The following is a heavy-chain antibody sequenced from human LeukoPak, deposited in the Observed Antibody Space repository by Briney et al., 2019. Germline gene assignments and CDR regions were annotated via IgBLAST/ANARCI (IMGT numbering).Heavy chain of an antibody. J-gene: IGHJ4*02. CDR3: AKGRYDSSGYYLDF. V-gene: IGHV3-23*01. Sequence: PGGSLRLSCAASKFIFSSYAMSWVRQAPGKGLGWVSGISGSGRSTYYADSVKGRFTIYRDNSNNTLYLQMNSLRAEDTDVYYCAKGRYDSSGYYLDFWGQGTLATVSS. D-gene: IGHD3-22*01. CDR1: KFIFSSYA. CDR2: ISGSGRST.